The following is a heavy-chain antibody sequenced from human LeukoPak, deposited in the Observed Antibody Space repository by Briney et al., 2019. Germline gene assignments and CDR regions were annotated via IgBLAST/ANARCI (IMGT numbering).Heavy chain of an antibody. CDR1: GYSFTSYW. D-gene: IGHD5-24*01. Sequence: GESLKISCKGSGYSFTSYWIGWVRQMPGKGLEWMGIVYPSDSDTRYSPSFQGQVTISADKSISTAYLQWSSLKASDTAMYYCARPARDGYSYYDYWGQGTLVTVSS. CDR2: VYPSDSDT. CDR3: ARPARDGYSYYDY. J-gene: IGHJ4*02. V-gene: IGHV5-51*01.